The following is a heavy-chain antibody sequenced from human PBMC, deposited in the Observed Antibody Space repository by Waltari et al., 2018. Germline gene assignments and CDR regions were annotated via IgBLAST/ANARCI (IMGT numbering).Heavy chain of an antibody. CDR1: GGSISSSSYY. CDR3: ARHWKKSGYRFDP. D-gene: IGHD5-12*01. J-gene: IGHJ5*02. CDR2: IYYSGST. Sequence: QLQLQESGPGLVKPSETLSLTCTVSGGSISSSSYYWGWIRQSPGKGLAWIGSIYYSGSTYYNPTLKSRVTISGDTSNNQFSLKLSSVTAADTAVYYCARHWKKSGYRFDPWGQGTLVTVSS. V-gene: IGHV4-39*01.